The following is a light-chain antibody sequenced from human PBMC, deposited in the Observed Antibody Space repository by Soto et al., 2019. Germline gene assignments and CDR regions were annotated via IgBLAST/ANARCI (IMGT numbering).Light chain of an antibody. CDR3: SAYSRSSSV. CDR2: DVG. CDR1: SSDLGGYNF. V-gene: IGLV2-14*03. Sequence: QSVLTQPASVSGSPGQSVTISCTGTSSDLGGYNFVSWYQHHPGNPPRLMIYDVGNRPSGVSVRVSGSKSGNTASLTISGLQAEDEDDYYGSAYSRSSSVFGTGTKLTVL. J-gene: IGLJ1*01.